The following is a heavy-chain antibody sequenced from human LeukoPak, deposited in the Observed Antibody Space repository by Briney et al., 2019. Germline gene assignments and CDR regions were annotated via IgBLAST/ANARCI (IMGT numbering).Heavy chain of an antibody. D-gene: IGHD6-19*01. J-gene: IGHJ4*02. CDR3: ARGGSGWYRGLNY. Sequence: GGSLRLSCAASGFTFSSYSMNWVRQAPGRGLEWVSSISSSSSYIYYADSVKGRFTISRDNAKNSLYLQMNSLRAEDTAVYYCARGGSGWYRGLNYWGQGTLVTVSS. CDR2: ISSSSSYI. V-gene: IGHV3-21*01. CDR1: GFTFSSYS.